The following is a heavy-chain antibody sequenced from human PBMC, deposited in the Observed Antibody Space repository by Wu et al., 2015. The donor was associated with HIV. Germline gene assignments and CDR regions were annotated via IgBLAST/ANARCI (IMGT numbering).Heavy chain of an antibody. J-gene: IGHJ4*02. CDR2: IYDSGST. V-gene: IGHV4-59*11. Sequence: QVQLQESGPGLVKPSETLSLNCTVSGGTMSRHYRSWIRQPPGKGLEYIGYIYDSGSTNYSPSLKSRVTISVDSSKNQFSLRLTSVTAADTAVYYCAKYTSSGFDFWGQGTLVTVSS. D-gene: IGHD6-6*01. CDR3: AKYTSSGFDF. CDR1: GGTMSRHY.